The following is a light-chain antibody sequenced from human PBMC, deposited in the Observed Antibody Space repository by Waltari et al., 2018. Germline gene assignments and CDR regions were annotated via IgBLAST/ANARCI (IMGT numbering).Light chain of an antibody. Sequence: QSVLTQPPSASGTPGQTVSISCSGSTSNIGQNYVYWYQQFPGTAPRLLIYRNDRRPSGVLDLFSGSKSGPSASLAFSVLRSEDEADYYCATWDDSLSGRVFGGGTELTVL. V-gene: IGLV1-47*01. CDR2: RND. CDR3: ATWDDSLSGRV. J-gene: IGLJ3*02. CDR1: TSNIGQNY.